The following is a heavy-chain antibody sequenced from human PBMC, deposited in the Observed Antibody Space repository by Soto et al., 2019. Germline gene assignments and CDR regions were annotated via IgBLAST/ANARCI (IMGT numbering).Heavy chain of an antibody. V-gene: IGHV4-59*01. CDR3: ARAHSSGWAYYFDY. J-gene: IGHJ4*02. CDR2: IYYSGST. Sequence: SETLSLTCTVSGGSISSYYWSWIRQPPGKGLEWIGYIYYSGSTNYNPSLKSRVTTSVDTSKNQFSLKLSSVTAADTAVYYCARAHSSGWAYYFDYWGQGTLVTVSS. D-gene: IGHD6-19*01. CDR1: GGSISSYY.